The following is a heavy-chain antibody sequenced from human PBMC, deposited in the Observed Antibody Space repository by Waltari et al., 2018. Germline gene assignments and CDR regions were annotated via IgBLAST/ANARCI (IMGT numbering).Heavy chain of an antibody. Sequence: QVQLQESGPGLMKPSETLSLTCAVSGYSISSGYYWGWIRQPPGKGLEWIGSIYHSGSTYYNPSLKSRVTISVDTSKNQFSLKLSSVTAADTAVYYCARAGYGSGSYYNNGHFDYWGQGTLVTVSS. V-gene: IGHV4-38-2*01. CDR1: GYSISSGYY. CDR3: ARAGYGSGSYYNNGHFDY. J-gene: IGHJ4*02. CDR2: IYHSGST. D-gene: IGHD3-10*01.